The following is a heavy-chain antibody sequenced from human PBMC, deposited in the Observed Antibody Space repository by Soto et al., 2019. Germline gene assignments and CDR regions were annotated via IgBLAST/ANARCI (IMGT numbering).Heavy chain of an antibody. Sequence: GESLKISCKGSGYSFTSYWISWVRQMPGKGLEWMGRIDPSDSYTNYSPSFQGHVTISADKSISTAYLQWSSLKASDTAMYYCARQMTIYDFWSGYSRRHDWFDPWGQGTMVTVSA. CDR2: IDPSDSYT. V-gene: IGHV5-10-1*01. CDR3: ARQMTIYDFWSGYSRRHDWFDP. CDR1: GYSFTSYW. D-gene: IGHD3-3*01. J-gene: IGHJ5*02.